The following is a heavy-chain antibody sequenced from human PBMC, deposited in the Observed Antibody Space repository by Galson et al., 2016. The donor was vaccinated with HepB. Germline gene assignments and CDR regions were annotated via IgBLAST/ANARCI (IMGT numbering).Heavy chain of an antibody. J-gene: IGHJ4*02. Sequence: SETLSLTCEVSGVNIRRSQYYWGWVRQPPGKALEWIGSLHYTGTAYYNEALKTRVTIAEDMSRNAVSLRLSSLSAADTAVYFCAGGNGYFVYWGQGALVTVSS. CDR3: AGGNGYFVY. D-gene: IGHD2-8*01. CDR2: LHYTGTA. V-gene: IGHV4-39*01. CDR1: GVNIRRSQYY.